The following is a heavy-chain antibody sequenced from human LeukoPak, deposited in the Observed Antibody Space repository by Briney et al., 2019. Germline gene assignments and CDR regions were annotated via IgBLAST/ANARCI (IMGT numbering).Heavy chain of an antibody. V-gene: IGHV4-34*01. CDR1: GGSFSGYY. CDR2: INHSGST. J-gene: IGHJ4*02. Sequence: SETLSLTCAVYGGSFSGYYWSWIRQPPGKGLEWIGEINHSGSTNYNPSLKSRVTISVDTSKNQFSLKLSSVTAADTAVYYCARGLPYYDFWSGYYHWGQGTLVTVSS. D-gene: IGHD3-3*01. CDR3: ARGLPYYDFWSGYYH.